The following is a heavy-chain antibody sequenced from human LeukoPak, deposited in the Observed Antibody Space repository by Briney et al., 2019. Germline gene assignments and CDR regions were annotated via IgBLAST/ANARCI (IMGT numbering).Heavy chain of an antibody. V-gene: IGHV4-30-2*01. J-gene: IGHJ4*02. CDR1: GGSISSGGYY. CDR3: VAVVIASFDY. Sequence: SETLSLTCTVSGGSISSGGYYWSWIRQPPGKGLEWIGYIYHSGSTYYNPSLKSRVTISVDRSKNQFSLKLSSVTAADTAVYYCVAVVIASFDYWGQGTLVTVSS. D-gene: IGHD2-21*01. CDR2: IYHSGST.